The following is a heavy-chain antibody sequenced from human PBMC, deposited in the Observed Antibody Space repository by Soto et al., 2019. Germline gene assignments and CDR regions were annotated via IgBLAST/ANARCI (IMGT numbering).Heavy chain of an antibody. J-gene: IGHJ5*02. D-gene: IGHD5-12*01. V-gene: IGHV4-39*01. CDR1: GGSISSSSYY. CDR2: IYYSGST. CDR3: ARKLNSGYDYNWFDP. Sequence: LSLTCTVSGGSISSSSYYWGGIRQPPGKGLEWIGSIYYSGSTYYNPSLKSRVTISVDTSKNQFSLKLSSVTAADTAVYYCARKLNSGYDYNWFDPWGQGTLVTVSS.